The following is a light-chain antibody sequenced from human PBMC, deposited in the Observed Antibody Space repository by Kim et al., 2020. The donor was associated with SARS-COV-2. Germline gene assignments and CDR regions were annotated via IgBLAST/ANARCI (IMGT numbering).Light chain of an antibody. V-gene: IGLV3-1*01. J-gene: IGLJ3*02. Sequence: SLSPGQTASITCSGDKLGDKYACWYQQKPGQSPVLVIYQDSKRPSGIPERFSGSNSGNTATLTISGTQAMDGADYYCQAWDSSTGVFGGGTQLTVL. CDR1: KLGDKY. CDR3: QAWDSSTGV. CDR2: QDS.